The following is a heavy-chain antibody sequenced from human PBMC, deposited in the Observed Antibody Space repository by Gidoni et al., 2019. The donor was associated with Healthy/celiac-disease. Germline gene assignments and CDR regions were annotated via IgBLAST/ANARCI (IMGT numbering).Heavy chain of an antibody. Sequence: QVTLKESGPVLVKPTATLTLTCTVSGFSLSNARMGVSWIRQPPGKALEWLAHIFSNDEKSYSTSLNSRLTISKDTSKSQVVLTMTNMDPVDTATYYCARSGPIAAGKYGYFDLWGRGTLVTVSS. D-gene: IGHD6-13*01. CDR3: ARSGPIAAGKYGYFDL. CDR2: IFSNDEK. J-gene: IGHJ2*01. CDR1: GFSLSNARMG. V-gene: IGHV2-26*01.